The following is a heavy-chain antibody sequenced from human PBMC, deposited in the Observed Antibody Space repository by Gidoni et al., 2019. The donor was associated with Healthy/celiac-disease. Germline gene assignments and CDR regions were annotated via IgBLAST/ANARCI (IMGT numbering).Heavy chain of an antibody. Sequence: EVQLVESGGGLVKPGGSLRLSCAASGFTFSSYSMNWVRQAPGKGLEWVSSISSSSSYIYYADSVKGRFTISRDNAKNSLYLQMNSLRAEDTAVYYCAREEGFGELFDYWGQGTLVTVSS. CDR1: GFTFSSYS. D-gene: IGHD3-10*01. V-gene: IGHV3-21*01. CDR3: AREEGFGELFDY. J-gene: IGHJ4*02. CDR2: ISSSSSYI.